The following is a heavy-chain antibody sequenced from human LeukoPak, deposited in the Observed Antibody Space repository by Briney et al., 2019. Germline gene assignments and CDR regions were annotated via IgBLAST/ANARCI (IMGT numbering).Heavy chain of an antibody. CDR2: IYYSGST. V-gene: IGHV4-59*01. J-gene: IGHJ3*02. D-gene: IGHD3-9*01. CDR1: GGSISSYY. CDR3: ARYDILTAERDAFDI. Sequence: PSETLSHTCTVSGGSISSYYWSWIRQPPGKGLEWIGYIYYSGSTNYNPSLKSRVTISVDTSKNQFSLKLSSVTAADTAVYYCARYDILTAERDAFDIWGQGTMVTVSS.